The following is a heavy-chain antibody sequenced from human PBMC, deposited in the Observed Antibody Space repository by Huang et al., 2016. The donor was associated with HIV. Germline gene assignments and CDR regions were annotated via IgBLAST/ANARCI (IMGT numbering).Heavy chain of an antibody. CDR3: AKMVRGVKSIYFDY. CDR1: GFTFSSYT. J-gene: IGHJ4*02. D-gene: IGHD3-10*01. V-gene: IGHV3-23*01. Sequence: EVQLLESGGGLVQPGGSLRLSCVASGFTFSSYTMNWVRQAPGKGLEWVSGISNRAMSNSGGKTYSADSVKGRFTISRDNSKNTLYLQMNSLTAEDTAIYYCAKMVRGVKSIYFDYWGQGTLVTVSS. CDR2: MSNSGGKT.